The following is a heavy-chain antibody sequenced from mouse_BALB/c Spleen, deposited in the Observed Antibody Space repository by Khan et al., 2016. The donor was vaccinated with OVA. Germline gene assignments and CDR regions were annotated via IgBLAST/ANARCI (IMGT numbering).Heavy chain of an antibody. Sequence: VQLKESGGGFMQPGGSLKLSCATSGFTFTDYYMYWVRQTPEKRLEWVAHISNRGTTTFYSDTLRGRFPISTDNATNTLYLQMGRLKTEDTAIYYCAREGDDGDLAYWGQGTLSTGSA. D-gene: IGHD2-13*01. CDR2: ISNRGTTT. J-gene: IGHJ3*01. CDR3: AREGDDGDLAY. V-gene: IGHV5-12*02. CDR1: GFTFTDYY.